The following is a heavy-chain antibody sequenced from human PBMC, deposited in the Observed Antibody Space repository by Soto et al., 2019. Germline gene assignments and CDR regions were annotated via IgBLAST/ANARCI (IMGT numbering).Heavy chain of an antibody. J-gene: IGHJ4*02. CDR2: MSAYNGNT. D-gene: IGHD5-12*01. CDR3: AREGSYGGYVPLDY. CDR1: GYTFTSYG. V-gene: IGHV1-18*01. Sequence: GSVKVSYKSCGYTFTSYGISLVRQAPGQGLEWMGWMSAYNGNTNYAQKLQGRVTMTTDTSTSTAYMELRSLRSYDTAVYYCAREGSYGGYVPLDYWGQGTLVTVSS.